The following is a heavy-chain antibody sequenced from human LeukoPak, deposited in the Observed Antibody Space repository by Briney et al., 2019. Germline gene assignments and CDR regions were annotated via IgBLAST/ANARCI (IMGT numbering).Heavy chain of an antibody. D-gene: IGHD3-9*01. J-gene: IGHJ6*02. CDR3: ARVTGPSYYDILTGYPADYYYYGMDV. V-gene: IGHV1-46*01. CDR2: INPSGGST. CDR1: GYTFTSYY. Sequence: GASVKVSCKASGYTFTSYYMHWVRQAPGQGLEWMGIINPSGGSTSYAQKFQGRVTMTRDTSTSTVYMELSSLRSEDTAVYYSARVTGPSYYDILTGYPADYYYYGMDVWGQGTTVTVSS.